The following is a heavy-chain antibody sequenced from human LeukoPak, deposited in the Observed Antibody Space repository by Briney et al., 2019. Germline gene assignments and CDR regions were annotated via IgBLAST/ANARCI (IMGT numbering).Heavy chain of an antibody. CDR1: GGSISSYY. D-gene: IGHD4-17*01. Sequence: SETLSLTCTVSGGSISSYYWNWIRQPPGKGLEWIGYIYYSGTTNYNPSLKSRVTISVDTSKNQFSLKLSSVTAADTAVYYCARGYGDYVVFYFDYWGQGTLVTVSS. J-gene: IGHJ4*02. CDR2: IYYSGTT. CDR3: ARGYGDYVVFYFDY. V-gene: IGHV4-59*01.